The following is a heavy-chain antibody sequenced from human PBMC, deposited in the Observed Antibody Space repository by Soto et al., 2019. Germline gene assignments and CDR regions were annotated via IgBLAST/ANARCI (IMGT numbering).Heavy chain of an antibody. V-gene: IGHV3-30*03. J-gene: IGHJ4*02. Sequence: QVQLVESGGGVVQPGRSLRLSCAASGFTFSSYGMHWVRQAPGKGLEWVAVISFDGSDKYYGDSVKGRFTVSRDNSKNTLYVQMHSLRAEDTAVYYCARSKDSDDIDFKIGFWGQGTLVTVSS. CDR3: ARSKDSDDIDFKIGF. CDR2: ISFDGSDK. CDR1: GFTFSSYG. D-gene: IGHD3-3*01.